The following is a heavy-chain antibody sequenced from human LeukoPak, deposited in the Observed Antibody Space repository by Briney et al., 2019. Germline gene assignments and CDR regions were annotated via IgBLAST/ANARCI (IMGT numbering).Heavy chain of an antibody. V-gene: IGHV1-46*01. J-gene: IGHJ4*02. Sequence: ASVKVSCKASGYTFTSFYMHWVRQAPGQGLEWMGIINPRGGSTSSAQKFQGRVTLTRDASTSTVYMELSSLKSQDTAVYYCARDYHGSGSLTTFDYWGQGTLVTVSS. CDR3: ARDYHGSGSLTTFDY. CDR1: GYTFTSFY. CDR2: INPRGGST. D-gene: IGHD3-10*01.